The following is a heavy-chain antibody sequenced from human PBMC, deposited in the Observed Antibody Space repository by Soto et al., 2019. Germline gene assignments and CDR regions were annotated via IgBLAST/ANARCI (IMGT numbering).Heavy chain of an antibody. Sequence: GGSMRVSWAAAGFTFSNYARSWVRKTPGKGLEWVSGISDSGGSPHYAPSVKGRFTTSRDNSKNTLYLQMNSLRAEDTAVYYCAKSYGDSRRHFDYWGQGTLVTVS. J-gene: IGHJ4*02. CDR3: AKSYGDSRRHFDY. V-gene: IGHV3-23*01. D-gene: IGHD4-17*01. CDR1: GFTFSNYA. CDR2: ISDSGGSP.